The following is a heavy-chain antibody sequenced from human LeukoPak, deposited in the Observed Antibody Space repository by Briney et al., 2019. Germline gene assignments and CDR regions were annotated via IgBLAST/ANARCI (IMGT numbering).Heavy chain of an antibody. D-gene: IGHD3-22*01. CDR3: ARDYYDSSGYLPFRY. Sequence: ASETLSLTCTVSGGSISSSSYYWGWIRQPPGKGLEWIGSIYYSGSTYYNPSLKSRVTISVDTSKNQFSLKLSSVTAADTAVYYCARDYYDSSGYLPFRYCGQGTLVTVSS. J-gene: IGHJ4*02. V-gene: IGHV4-39*07. CDR2: IYYSGST. CDR1: GGSISSSSYY.